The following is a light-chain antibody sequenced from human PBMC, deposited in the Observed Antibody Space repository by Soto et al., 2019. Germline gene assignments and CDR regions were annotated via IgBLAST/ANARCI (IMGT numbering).Light chain of an antibody. CDR2: DAS. CDR1: QSVNSY. V-gene: IGKV3-11*01. Sequence: EIVLTQSPATLSLSPGERATLSCRASQSVNSYLAWYQQKPGQAPRLLIYDASDRATGIPARFSGSGSGTDFTLTISSREPEDFAVYYCQQRSNWPRTFGLGTKVEIK. CDR3: QQRSNWPRT. J-gene: IGKJ1*01.